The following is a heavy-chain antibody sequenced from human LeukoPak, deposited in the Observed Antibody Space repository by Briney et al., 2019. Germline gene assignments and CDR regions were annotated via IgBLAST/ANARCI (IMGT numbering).Heavy chain of an antibody. D-gene: IGHD3-3*01. J-gene: IGHJ5*02. CDR1: GGSISSGDYY. CDR3: ASSPSYSDFWSGYYTWDSWFDP. CDR2: IYYSGST. Sequence: SETLSLTCTVSGGSISSGDYYWSWIRQPPGKGLEWIGYIYYSGSTYYNPSLKSRVTISVDTSKNQFSLKLSSVTAADTAVYYCASSPSYSDFWSGYYTWDSWFDPWGQGTLVTVS. V-gene: IGHV4-30-4*01.